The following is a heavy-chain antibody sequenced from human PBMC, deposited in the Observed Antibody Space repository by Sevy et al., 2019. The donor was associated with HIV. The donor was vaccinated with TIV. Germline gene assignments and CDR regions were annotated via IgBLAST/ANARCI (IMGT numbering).Heavy chain of an antibody. D-gene: IGHD3-9*01. CDR2: ISGSGGST. CDR1: GFTFSSYA. CDR3: AKDLGYDILTGSPGPFDY. V-gene: IGHV3-23*01. Sequence: GGSLRLSCAASGFTFSSYAMSWVRQAPGKGLEWVSAISGSGGSTYYADSVKGRFTISRDNSKNTLYLQMNSLRAEDTAVCYGAKDLGYDILTGSPGPFDYWGQGTLVTVSS. J-gene: IGHJ4*02.